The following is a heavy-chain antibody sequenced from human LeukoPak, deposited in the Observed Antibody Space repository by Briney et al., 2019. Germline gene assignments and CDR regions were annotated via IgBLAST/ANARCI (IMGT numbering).Heavy chain of an antibody. CDR3: ARPSFYDILTGYAFDI. CDR1: GFTFSSYG. Sequence: GGSLRLSCAASGFTFSSYGMHWVRQAPGKGLEWVAVISYDGSNKYYADSVKGRFTISRDNSKNTLYLQMNSLRAEDTAVYYCARPSFYDILTGYAFDIWGQGTMVTVSS. V-gene: IGHV3-30*03. J-gene: IGHJ3*02. D-gene: IGHD3-9*01. CDR2: ISYDGSNK.